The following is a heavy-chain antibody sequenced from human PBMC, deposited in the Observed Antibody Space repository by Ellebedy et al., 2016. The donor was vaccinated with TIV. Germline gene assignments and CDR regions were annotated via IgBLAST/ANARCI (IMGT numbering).Heavy chain of an antibody. CDR2: IKQDGSV. V-gene: IGHV3-7*03. CDR1: GFIFNNYW. D-gene: IGHD2/OR15-2a*01. J-gene: IGHJ2*01. CDR3: ARAVSSSWYFDL. Sequence: GESLKISCEASGFIFNNYWMSWVRQAPGKGLEWVANIKQDGSVDSVEGRFIISRDNAKNSLYLRINSPRAEDTAVYYCARAVSSSWYFDLWGRGTLVTVSS.